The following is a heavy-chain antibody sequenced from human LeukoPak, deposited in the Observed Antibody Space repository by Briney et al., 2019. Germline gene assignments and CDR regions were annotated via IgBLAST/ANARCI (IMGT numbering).Heavy chain of an antibody. CDR2: IYYSGST. CDR1: GGSISSYY. Sequence: SETLSLTCTVSGGSISSYYWSWIRQPPGKGLEWIGYIYYSGSTYYNPSLKSRVTISVDTSKNQFSLKLSSVTAADTAVYYCARDLEGGNWDYYYGMDVWGQGTTVTVSS. J-gene: IGHJ6*02. V-gene: IGHV4-59*12. D-gene: IGHD4-23*01. CDR3: ARDLEGGNWDYYYGMDV.